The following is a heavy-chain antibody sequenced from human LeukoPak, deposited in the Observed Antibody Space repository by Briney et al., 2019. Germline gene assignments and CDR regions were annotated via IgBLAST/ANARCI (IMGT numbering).Heavy chain of an antibody. Sequence: SQTLSLTCAVSGGSISSGGYSWSWIRQPPGKGLEWIGYIYRSGSTYYNPSLKSRVTISVDRSKNQFSLKLSSVTAADTAVYYCARGQLWLSYWGQGTLVTVSS. CDR2: IYRSGST. CDR1: GGSISSGGYS. D-gene: IGHD5-18*01. V-gene: IGHV4-30-2*01. CDR3: ARGQLWLSY. J-gene: IGHJ4*02.